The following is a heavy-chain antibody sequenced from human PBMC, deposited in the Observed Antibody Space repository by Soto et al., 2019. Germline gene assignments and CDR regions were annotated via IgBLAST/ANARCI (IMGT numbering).Heavy chain of an antibody. J-gene: IGHJ6*02. CDR3: ARVQLGYDFWSGYYTGDYYYGMDV. Sequence: GGSLRLSCAASGFTFSSYWMSWVRQAPGKWLEWVANIKQDGSEKYYVDSVKGRFTISRDNAKNSLYLQMNSLRAEDTAVYYCARVQLGYDFWSGYYTGDYYYGMDVWGQGTTVTVSS. D-gene: IGHD3-3*01. V-gene: IGHV3-7*01. CDR1: GFTFSSYW. CDR2: IKQDGSEK.